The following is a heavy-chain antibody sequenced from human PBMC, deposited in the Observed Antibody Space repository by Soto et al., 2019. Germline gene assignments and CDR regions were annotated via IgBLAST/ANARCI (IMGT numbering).Heavy chain of an antibody. V-gene: IGHV3-30-3*01. J-gene: IGHJ5*02. CDR1: GFTFSSYA. D-gene: IGHD5-18*01. CDR2: ISYDGSNK. CDR3: ARGSPGYSYGVNWFDP. Sequence: QVQLVESGGGVVQPGRSLRLSCAASGFTFSSYAMHWVRQAPGKGLEWVAVISYDGSNKYYADSVKGRFTISRDNSKNTRYLQMNSLRAEDTAVYYCARGSPGYSYGVNWFDPWGQGTLVTVSS.